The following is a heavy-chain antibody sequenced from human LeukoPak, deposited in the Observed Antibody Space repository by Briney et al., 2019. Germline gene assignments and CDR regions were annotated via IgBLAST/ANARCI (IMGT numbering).Heavy chain of an antibody. V-gene: IGHV1-46*01. D-gene: IGHD1/OR15-1a*01. CDR2: INPSGGSA. Sequence: ASVKVSCKASGYTFTSYYMHWVRQAPGQGLEWMGIINPSGGSASYAQKFQGRVTMTRDMSTSTVYMELSSLRSEDTAVYYCARGTPEFNWFDPWGQGTLVTVSS. J-gene: IGHJ5*02. CDR3: ARGTPEFNWFDP. CDR1: GYTFTSYY.